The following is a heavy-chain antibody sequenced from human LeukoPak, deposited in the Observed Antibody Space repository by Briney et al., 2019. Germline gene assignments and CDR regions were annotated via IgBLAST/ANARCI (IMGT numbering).Heavy chain of an antibody. J-gene: IGHJ3*02. CDR3: ARDSTWRELGAFDI. CDR2: ISSSGSTI. V-gene: IGHV3-11*04. CDR1: GFTFSDYY. D-gene: IGHD1-26*01. Sequence: PGGSLRLSCAASGFTFSDYYMSWIRQAPGKGLEWVSYISSSGSTIYYADSVRGRFTISRGNAKNSLYLQMNSLRAEDTAVYYCARDSTWRELGAFDIWGQGTMVTVSS.